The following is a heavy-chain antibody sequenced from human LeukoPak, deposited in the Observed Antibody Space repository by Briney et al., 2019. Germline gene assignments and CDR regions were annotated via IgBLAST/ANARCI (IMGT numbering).Heavy chain of an antibody. CDR1: GFTFSSYS. V-gene: IGHV3-21*01. CDR2: ISSSSSYI. J-gene: IGHJ4*02. D-gene: IGHD1-26*01. Sequence: PGGSLRLSCAASGFTFSSYSMNWVRQAPGKGLEWVSSISSSSSYIYYADSVKGRFTISRDNAKNSLYLQMNSLRAEDTAVYYCARDPVGAPQYYFDYWGQGTLVTVSS. CDR3: ARDPVGAPQYYFDY.